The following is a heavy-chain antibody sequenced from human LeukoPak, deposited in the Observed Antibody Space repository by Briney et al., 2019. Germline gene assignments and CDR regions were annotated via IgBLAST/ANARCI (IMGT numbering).Heavy chain of an antibody. V-gene: IGHV6-1*01. D-gene: IGHD3-16*01. J-gene: IGHJ5*02. CDR3: ARDPGGGGFDP. CDR1: GVSVSSSSGA. CDR2: TYYRSKWYN. Sequence: SQTLSLTCAISGVSVSSSSGAWNWVRQSPSRGLEWLARTYYRSKWYNDYAVSVKSRITITRDTSKNQFSLQLNSVTPEDTAIYYCARDPGGGGFDPWGQGTLVTVSS.